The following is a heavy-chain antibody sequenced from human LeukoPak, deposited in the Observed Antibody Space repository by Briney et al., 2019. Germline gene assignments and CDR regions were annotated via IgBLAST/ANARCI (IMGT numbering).Heavy chain of an antibody. V-gene: IGHV4-59*01. CDR2: IYYSGST. CDR3: ARGEAVAGKNFNY. CDR1: GGSISSYY. J-gene: IGHJ4*02. Sequence: SETLSLTCTVSGGSISSYYWSWIRQPPGKGLEWIGYIYYSGSTNYNPSLKSRVTISVDTSKNQFSLKLRSVTAADTAVYYCARGEAVAGKNFNYWGQGTLVTVSS. D-gene: IGHD6-19*01.